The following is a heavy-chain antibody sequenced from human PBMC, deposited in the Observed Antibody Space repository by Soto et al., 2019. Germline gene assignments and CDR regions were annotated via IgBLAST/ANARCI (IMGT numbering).Heavy chain of an antibody. V-gene: IGHV4-38-2*02. CDR3: ARDAARYYDFWTGPNEDDYAYAMDV. J-gene: IGHJ6*02. CDR2: IYHSGTT. CDR1: SYSINSGFY. Sequence: SETLSLTCAVSSYSINSGFYWGWIRQPPGKGLQWIGSIYHSGTTYYNPSLKSRVTMAVDTSRNQFSLRLSSVTAADTAVYYCARDAARYYDFWTGPNEDDYAYAMDVWGQGTTVTVSS. D-gene: IGHD3-3*01.